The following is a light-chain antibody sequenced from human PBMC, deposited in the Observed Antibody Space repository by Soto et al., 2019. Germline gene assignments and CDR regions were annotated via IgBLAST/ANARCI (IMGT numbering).Light chain of an antibody. Sequence: DSQMTQYPSTLSASIGDRVTITCRAGQSISSWLAWYQQKPGKAPKLLISKASTFQSGFPPRFSGSGSGTEFALTISSLQPDDFATYYCQQYESYPMTFGGGTKVEIK. J-gene: IGKJ4*01. V-gene: IGKV1-5*03. CDR1: QSISSW. CDR3: QQYESYPMT. CDR2: KAS.